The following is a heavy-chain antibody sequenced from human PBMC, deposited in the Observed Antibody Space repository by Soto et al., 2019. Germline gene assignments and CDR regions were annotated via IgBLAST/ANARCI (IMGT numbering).Heavy chain of an antibody. J-gene: IGHJ1*01. CDR2: VNPSGGST. D-gene: IGHD2-15*01. CDR1: GYIFTAYS. Sequence: ASVKVSCKASGYIFTAYSMHWVRRAPGQGLEWMGVVNPSGGSTNYAQKFQGRITMTRDTSTSTVYMDLSSLTSEDTAVYYCAREENCSDGICYSEYFQRWGQGTLVTVSS. CDR3: AREENCSDGICYSEYFQR. V-gene: IGHV1-46*01.